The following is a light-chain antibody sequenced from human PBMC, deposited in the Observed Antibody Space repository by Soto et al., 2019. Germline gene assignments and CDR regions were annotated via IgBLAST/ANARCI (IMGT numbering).Light chain of an antibody. CDR1: QGISTY. CDR3: QQSNSITWT. CDR2: AAS. J-gene: IGKJ1*01. V-gene: IGKV1-39*01. Sequence: DIQMTQSPSTLSASVGDRVTITCRASQGISTYLNWYQQKPGKAPKVLIYAASSLRSGVPSRFSGSGSETDFTLTISSLQPEDFATYSCQQSNSITWTFGQGTKVDIK.